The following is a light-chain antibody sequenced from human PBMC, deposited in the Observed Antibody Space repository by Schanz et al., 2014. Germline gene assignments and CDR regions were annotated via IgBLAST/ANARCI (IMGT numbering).Light chain of an antibody. CDR1: QSVSSN. CDR3: QHFA. J-gene: IGKJ1*01. Sequence: EIVMTQSPATLSVSPGERATLSCRASQSVSSNLAWYQQKPVQAPRLLIYGTSTRATGIPTRFSGSGSGTEFTLTISSMQSYDFATYYCQHFAFGQGTKVEIK. V-gene: IGKV3-15*01. CDR2: GTS.